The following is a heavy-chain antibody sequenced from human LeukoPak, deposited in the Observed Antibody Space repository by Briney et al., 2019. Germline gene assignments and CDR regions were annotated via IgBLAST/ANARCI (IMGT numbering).Heavy chain of an antibody. CDR3: AKDLSAGFGELSSDV. Sequence: GGSLRLSCAASGFTFSSYAMSWVRQAPGKGLEWVSAISGSGGSPYYADSVKGRFTISRDNSKNTLYLQMNSLRAEDTAVYYCAKDLSAGFGELSSDVWGKGTMVTVSS. J-gene: IGHJ6*04. CDR2: ISGSGGSP. CDR1: GFTFSSYA. V-gene: IGHV3-23*01. D-gene: IGHD3-10*01.